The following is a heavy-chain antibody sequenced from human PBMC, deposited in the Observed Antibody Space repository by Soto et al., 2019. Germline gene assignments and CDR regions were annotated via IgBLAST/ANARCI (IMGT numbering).Heavy chain of an antibody. CDR2: IIPIFGTA. CDR3: AREGPPRDYDFWSGSKPRYYYGMDV. D-gene: IGHD3-3*01. J-gene: IGHJ6*02. CDR1: GGTFSSYA. V-gene: IGHV1-69*13. Sequence: SVKVSCKASGGTFSSYAISWVLQAPGQGLEWMGGIIPIFGTANYAQKFQGRVTIAADESTSTAYMELSSLRSEDTAVYYCAREGPPRDYDFWSGSKPRYYYGMDVWGQGTTVTVSS.